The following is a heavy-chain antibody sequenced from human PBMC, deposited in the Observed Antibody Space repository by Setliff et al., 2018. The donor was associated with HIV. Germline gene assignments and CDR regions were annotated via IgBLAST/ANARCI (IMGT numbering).Heavy chain of an antibody. CDR1: GDSITSNSYF. Sequence: SETLSLTCNVSGDSITSNSYFWGWIRQALGKGLEWIGSFHYSGSTSYNPSLRSRVTISVDASKNQFSLKLTSVTAADTAVYYCARVLLSGDFYFDYWGQGTMVTVSS. D-gene: IGHD2-15*01. CDR2: FHYSGST. CDR3: ARVLLSGDFYFDY. V-gene: IGHV4-39*01. J-gene: IGHJ4*02.